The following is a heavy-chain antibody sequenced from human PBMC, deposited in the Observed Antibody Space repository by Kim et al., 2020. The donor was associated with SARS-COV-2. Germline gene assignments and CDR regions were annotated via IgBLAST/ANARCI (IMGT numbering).Heavy chain of an antibody. CDR2: ISYDGSNK. J-gene: IGHJ4*02. V-gene: IGHV3-30*18. CDR1: GFTFSSYG. CDR3: AKDCREIAAAGTGEDYFDY. Sequence: GGSLRLSCAASGFTFSSYGMHWVRQAPGKGLEWVAVISYDGSNKYYADSVKGRFTISRDNSKNTLYLQMNSLRAEDTAVYYCAKDCREIAAAGTGEDYFDYWGQGTLVTVSS. D-gene: IGHD6-13*01.